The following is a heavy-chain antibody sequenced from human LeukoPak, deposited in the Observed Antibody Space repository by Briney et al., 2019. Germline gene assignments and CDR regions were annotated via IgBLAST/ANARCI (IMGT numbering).Heavy chain of an antibody. D-gene: IGHD3-22*01. CDR2: ISGSGGST. CDR1: GFTFISYA. CDR3: AKHYYSSGYDAFDI. V-gene: IGHV3-23*01. Sequence: PGGSLRLSCAASGFTFISYAMSWVREAPGKGLEWVSTISGSGGSTYYADSVKGRFTISRDNSKNTLYLQMNSLRAEDTAIYYCAKHYYSSGYDAFDIWGQGTMVTVSS. J-gene: IGHJ3*02.